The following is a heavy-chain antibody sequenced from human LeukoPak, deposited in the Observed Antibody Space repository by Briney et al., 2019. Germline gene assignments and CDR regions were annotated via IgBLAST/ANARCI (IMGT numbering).Heavy chain of an antibody. CDR1: GGSISSYY. V-gene: IGHV4-34*01. D-gene: IGHD6-13*01. J-gene: IGHJ5*02. Sequence: PSETLSLTCTVSGGSISSYYWSWIRQPPGKGLEWIGEINHSGSTNYNPSLKSRVTISVDTSKNQFSLKLSSVTAADTAVYYCARGPIAGTWFDPWGQGTLVTVSS. CDR2: INHSGST. CDR3: ARGPIAGTWFDP.